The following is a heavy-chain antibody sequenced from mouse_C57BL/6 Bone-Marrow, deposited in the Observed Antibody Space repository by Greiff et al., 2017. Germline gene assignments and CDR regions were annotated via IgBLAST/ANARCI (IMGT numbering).Heavy chain of an antibody. CDR2: IDPSDSYT. J-gene: IGHJ2*01. CDR1: GYTFTSYW. D-gene: IGHD1-3*01. Sequence: QVQLQQPGAELVMPGASVKLSCKASGYTFTSYWMHWVKQKPGQGLEWLGVIDPSDSYTYYNHKFNGKSTLTVDKSSSTAYMQLSSRTSEDSAVYYCARSKDYWGQGTTLTVSS. V-gene: IGHV1-69*01. CDR3: ARSKDY.